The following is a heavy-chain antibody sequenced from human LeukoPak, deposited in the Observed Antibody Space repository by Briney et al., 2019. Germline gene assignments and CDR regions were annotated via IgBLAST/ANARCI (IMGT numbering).Heavy chain of an antibody. J-gene: IGHJ4*02. Sequence: ASVKVSCKASGDTFTSYNINWVRQAPGQGLEWMGWISVYKGNTNYAQKLQGRVTMTTDTSTSTAYMELRSLRSDDTAVYYCARDSGSYYDHWGQGTLVTVSS. CDR2: ISVYKGNT. D-gene: IGHD3-10*01. CDR1: GDTFTSYN. V-gene: IGHV1-18*01. CDR3: ARDSGSYYDH.